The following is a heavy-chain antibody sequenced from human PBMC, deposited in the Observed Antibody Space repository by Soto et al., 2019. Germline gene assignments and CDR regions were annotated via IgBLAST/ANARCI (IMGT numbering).Heavy chain of an antibody. Sequence: GGSLRLSCATSGFTFSSYAMHWVRQAPGKGLEWVAVISYDGSNKYYADSVKGRFTISRDNSKNTLYLQMNSLRAEDTAVYYCARDHDFWSGYYTGDAFDIWGQGTMVTVSS. V-gene: IGHV3-30-3*01. CDR2: ISYDGSNK. D-gene: IGHD3-3*01. J-gene: IGHJ3*02. CDR1: GFTFSSYA. CDR3: ARDHDFWSGYYTGDAFDI.